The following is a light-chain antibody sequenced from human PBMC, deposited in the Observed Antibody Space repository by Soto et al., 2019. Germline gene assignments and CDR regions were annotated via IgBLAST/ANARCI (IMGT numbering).Light chain of an antibody. CDR2: KAS. J-gene: IGKJ1*01. Sequence: DIQMTQSPSTLSASVGYRVTITCRASQSINTWLAWYQLKPGRAPKLLIYKASTLESGVSSRFSGSGSGTEFTLTFSSLKPDDFATYYCQQYQTYSQFGQGTKVDIK. V-gene: IGKV1-5*03. CDR1: QSINTW. CDR3: QQYQTYSQ.